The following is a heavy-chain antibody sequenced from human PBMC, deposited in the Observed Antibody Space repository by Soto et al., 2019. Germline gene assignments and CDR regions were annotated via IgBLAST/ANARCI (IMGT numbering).Heavy chain of an antibody. CDR1: GGSISSSNW. CDR3: ARDRDGYYSNYYGMDV. V-gene: IGHV4-4*02. J-gene: IGHJ6*02. Sequence: QVQLQESGPGLVKPSGTLSLTCAVSGGSISSSNWWSWVRQPPGKGLEWIGEIYHSGSTNYNPSLKSRVTLSXXKXKXLSSLKLSSVTAADTAVYYCARDRDGYYSNYYGMDVWGQGTTVTVSS. CDR2: IYHSGST.